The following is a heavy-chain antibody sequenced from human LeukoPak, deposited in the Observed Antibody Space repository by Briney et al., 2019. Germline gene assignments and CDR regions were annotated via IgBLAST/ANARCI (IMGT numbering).Heavy chain of an antibody. CDR1: GCTFTSYY. J-gene: IGHJ3*02. V-gene: IGHV1-46*03. CDR3: ARDLKRWLQSDAFDI. CDR2: INPSGGST. Sequence: GASVKVSCKASGCTFTSYYMHWVRQAPGQGLEWMGIINPSGGSTSYAQKFQGRVTMTRDTSTSTVYMELSSLRSEDTAVYYCARDLKRWLQSDAFDIWGQGTMVTVSS. D-gene: IGHD5-24*01.